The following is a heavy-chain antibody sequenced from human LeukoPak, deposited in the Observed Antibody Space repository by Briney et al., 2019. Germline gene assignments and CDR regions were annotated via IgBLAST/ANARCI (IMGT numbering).Heavy chain of an antibody. CDR2: IYYSGST. CDR1: GGSIGSYY. D-gene: IGHD4-11*01. V-gene: IGHV4-59*01. Sequence: KPSETLSFNCTVSGGSIGSYYWSWIRQPPGKGLEWIGYIYYSGSTNYNPSFKSRVTMSVDTSKNQFSLKVSSVTAADSAVYYCARDSYSNYAFDYWGQGTLVTVSS. CDR3: ARDSYSNYAFDY. J-gene: IGHJ4*02.